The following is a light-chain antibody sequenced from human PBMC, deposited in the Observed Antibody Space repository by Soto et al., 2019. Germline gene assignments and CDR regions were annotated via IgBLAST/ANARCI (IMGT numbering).Light chain of an antibody. Sequence: QSALTQPASVSGSPGQSITVSCTGTSSDIGGYNYVSWYQQHPGKAPKLMVYEVTNRPSGVSDRFSGSKSGNTASLTISGIKDEDEGYYYCSSYTSRSTLYVFGTGTKLTVL. CDR1: SSDIGGYNY. CDR3: SSYTSRSTLYV. V-gene: IGLV2-14*01. J-gene: IGLJ1*01. CDR2: EVT.